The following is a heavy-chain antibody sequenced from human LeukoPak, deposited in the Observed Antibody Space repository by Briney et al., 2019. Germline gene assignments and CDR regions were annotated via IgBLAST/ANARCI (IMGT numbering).Heavy chain of an antibody. CDR3: AKDRGGNYDSSGYYRATCFDY. J-gene: IGHJ4*02. CDR1: GFTFSSYN. V-gene: IGHV3-48*01. D-gene: IGHD3-22*01. Sequence: GGSLRLSCAASGFTFSSYNINWVRQAPGKGLEWVSYISSSRRTISYADSVKGRFTISRDNAKNSLYLQMNSLRAEDTAVYYCAKDRGGNYDSSGYYRATCFDYWGQGTLVTVSS. CDR2: ISSSRRTI.